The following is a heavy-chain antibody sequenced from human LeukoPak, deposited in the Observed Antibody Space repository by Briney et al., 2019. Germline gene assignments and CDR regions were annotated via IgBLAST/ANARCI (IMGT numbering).Heavy chain of an antibody. D-gene: IGHD3-22*01. CDR2: IWYDGSNK. V-gene: IGHV3-33*08. Sequence: GESLKISCAASGFTFSTYGMHWVRQAPGKGLEWVAVIWYDGSNKYYADSVKGRFTISRDNSKNTVYLQMNSLRAEDTAVYYCARFARGETSGYYVDYWGQGTLVTVSS. CDR1: GFTFSTYG. J-gene: IGHJ4*02. CDR3: ARFARGETSGYYVDY.